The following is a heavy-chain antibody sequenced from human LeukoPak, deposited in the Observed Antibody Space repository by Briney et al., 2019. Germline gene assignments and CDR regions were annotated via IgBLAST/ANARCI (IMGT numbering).Heavy chain of an antibody. CDR1: GGSISSNY. CDR2: IQYTGST. CDR3: ARRRHTYVLRYFDPNNCFDP. Sequence: SETLSLTCTVSGGSISSNYWSWIRQPPGKGLEWIGNIQYTGSTNYNPSLKSRVIISLDTSKTQFSLKVSSVTAADTAVYYCARRRHTYVLRYFDPNNCFDPWGQGTLVTVSS. J-gene: IGHJ5*02. V-gene: IGHV4-59*01. D-gene: IGHD3-9*01.